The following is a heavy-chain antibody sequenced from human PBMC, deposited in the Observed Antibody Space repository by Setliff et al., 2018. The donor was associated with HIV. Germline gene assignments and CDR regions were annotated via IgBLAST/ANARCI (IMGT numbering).Heavy chain of an antibody. CDR2: IFFTGNT. V-gene: IGHV4-59*01. J-gene: IGHJ6*03. Sequence: LPETLSLTCTVSGGSISGYYWSWIRQPPGKGLEYIGSIFFTGNTIYNPSLKARVTLSVDMSKNQVFLRLSSVTAADTAVYYCVRGYCSSATCYEDYYYMDVWGKGSTVTVSS. CDR3: VRGYCSSATCYEDYYYMDV. CDR1: GGSISGYY. D-gene: IGHD2-2*01.